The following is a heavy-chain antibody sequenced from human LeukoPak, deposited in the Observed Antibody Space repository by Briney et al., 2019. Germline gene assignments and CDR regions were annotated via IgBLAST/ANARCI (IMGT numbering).Heavy chain of an antibody. CDR2: INHSGST. D-gene: IGHD5-18*01. V-gene: IGHV4-34*01. Sequence: KPSETLSLTCAVYGGSFSGYYWSWIRQPPGKGLEWIGEINHSGSTNYNPSLKSRVTISVDTSKNQFSLKLGSVTAADTAVYYCARGGYSYVPLDYWGQGTLVTVSS. CDR3: ARGGYSYVPLDY. CDR1: GGSFSGYY. J-gene: IGHJ4*02.